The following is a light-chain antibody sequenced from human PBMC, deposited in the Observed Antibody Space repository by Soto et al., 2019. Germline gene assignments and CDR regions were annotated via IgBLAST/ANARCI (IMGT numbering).Light chain of an antibody. CDR2: GTS. V-gene: IGKV3-20*01. CDR1: QSVSSKY. CDR3: QQYDRSPPLT. J-gene: IGKJ4*01. Sequence: EIVLTQSPGTLSLSPGKSATLSCRASQSVSSKYLAWYQQKPGQPPRLLIYGTSSRATGIPARFSRSGSGTDFTLTISTLEPEDFAVYVCQQYDRSPPLTFVGGTKVEL.